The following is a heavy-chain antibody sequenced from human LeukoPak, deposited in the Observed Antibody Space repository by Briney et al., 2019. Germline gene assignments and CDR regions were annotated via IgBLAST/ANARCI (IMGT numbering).Heavy chain of an antibody. CDR2: INPSGGST. CDR3: ARNVGSGLDY. Sequence: ASVKVSCKASGYIFTTYYVHWVRQAPGQGLEWMGFINPSGGSTSYAQKLQGRVTMTRVASASTVYMELSSLRSDDTAVYYCARNVGSGLDYWGQGGLVTVSS. CDR1: GYIFTTYY. D-gene: IGHD3-10*01. V-gene: IGHV1-46*03. J-gene: IGHJ4*02.